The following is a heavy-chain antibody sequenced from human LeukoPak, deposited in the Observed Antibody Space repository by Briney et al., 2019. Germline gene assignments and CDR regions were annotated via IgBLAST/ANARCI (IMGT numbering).Heavy chain of an antibody. V-gene: IGHV3-30*02. Sequence: PGGSLRLSCAASGFTFSSYGMHWVRQAPGKGLEWVAFIRYDGSNKYYADSVKGRFISSRDNSKNPLYLQMNSLRAEDTAVYYCAKDSDIVASYFDYWGQGTLVTVSS. CDR1: GFTFSSYG. D-gene: IGHD5-12*01. CDR2: IRYDGSNK. CDR3: AKDSDIVASYFDY. J-gene: IGHJ4*02.